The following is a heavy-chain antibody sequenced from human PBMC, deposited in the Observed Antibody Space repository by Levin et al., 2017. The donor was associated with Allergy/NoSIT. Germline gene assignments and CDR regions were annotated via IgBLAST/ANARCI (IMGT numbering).Heavy chain of an antibody. CDR2: ISRGNSYT. V-gene: IGHV3-11*05. CDR3: ARGRVSNDY. J-gene: IGHJ4*02. Sequence: GESLKISCAASGFIVSDSYMSWIRQAPGKGLEWVSYISRGNSYTNYLDSVKGRFSISSDTAKNSLYLQMNSLSAEDTAIYYCARGRVSNDYWGQGTLVTVAS. CDR1: GFIVSDSY. D-gene: IGHD3-10*01.